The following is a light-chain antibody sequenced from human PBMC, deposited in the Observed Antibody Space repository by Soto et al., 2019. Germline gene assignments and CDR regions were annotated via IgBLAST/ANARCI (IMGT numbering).Light chain of an antibody. Sequence: IVMTQSPATLPVSPGDRATLSCRASQSVSSNLAWYQQKPGQAPRLFIYGASTRATGIPARFSGSGSGTEFTLTFSSLQFEDFAVYSCQQYNNWPITFGQGTRLEIK. CDR2: GAS. V-gene: IGKV3-15*01. CDR1: QSVSSN. J-gene: IGKJ5*01. CDR3: QQYNNWPIT.